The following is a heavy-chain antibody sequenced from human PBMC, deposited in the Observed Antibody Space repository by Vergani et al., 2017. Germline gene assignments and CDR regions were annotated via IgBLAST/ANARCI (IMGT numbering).Heavy chain of an antibody. CDR1: GFTVSSNY. CDR2: IYSGGST. D-gene: IGHD1-26*01. Sequence: EVQLVESGGGLVQPGGSLRLSCAASGFTVSSNYMSWVRQAPGKGLEWVSVIYSGGSTYYADSVKGRFTISRDNSKNTLYLQMNSLRAEDTAVYYCARDPRTVGAPYSGAFDIWGQGTMVTVSS. V-gene: IGHV3-66*02. CDR3: ARDPRTVGAPYSGAFDI. J-gene: IGHJ3*02.